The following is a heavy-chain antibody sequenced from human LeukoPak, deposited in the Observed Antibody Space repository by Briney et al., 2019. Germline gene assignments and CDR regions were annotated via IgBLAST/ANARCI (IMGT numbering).Heavy chain of an antibody. CDR2: MNQDGSEK. Sequence: PGGSLRLSCVASGFTFVNHWMTWVRQAPGKGLEWVANMNQDGSEKYYVDSVKGRFTISRDNAKNSLYLQMNSLRAEDAAVYYCARHRRIAAPFYYMDVWGKGTTVTVSS. CDR1: GFTFVNHW. V-gene: IGHV3-7*01. D-gene: IGHD6-13*01. J-gene: IGHJ6*03. CDR3: ARHRRIAAPFYYMDV.